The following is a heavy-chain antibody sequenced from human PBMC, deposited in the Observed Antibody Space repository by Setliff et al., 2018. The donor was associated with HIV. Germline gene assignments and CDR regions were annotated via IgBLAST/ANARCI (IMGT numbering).Heavy chain of an antibody. CDR2: IYYSGST. D-gene: IGHD5-18*01. Sequence: SETLSLTCTVSDGSISSFYWTWIRQPPGKGLEWIGYIYYSGSTNYNPSLKSRLTISVDTSKNQVSLKLSSVTAADTAVYYCARAGSYGWDYWGRGTLVTVSS. J-gene: IGHJ4*02. CDR3: ARAGSYGWDY. CDR1: DGSISSFY. V-gene: IGHV4-59*01.